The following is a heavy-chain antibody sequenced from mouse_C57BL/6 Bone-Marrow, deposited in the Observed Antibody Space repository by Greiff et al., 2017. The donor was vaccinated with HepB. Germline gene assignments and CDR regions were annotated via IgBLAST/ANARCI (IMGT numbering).Heavy chain of an antibody. CDR3: ARLITTVVPYWYFDV. Sequence: EADGVDFSRYWMSWVRRAPGKGLEWIGEINPDSSTINYAPSLKDKFIISRDNAKNTLYLQMSKVRSEDTALYYCARLITTVVPYWYFDVWGTGTTVTVSS. V-gene: IGHV4-1*01. CDR2: INPDSSTI. J-gene: IGHJ1*03. D-gene: IGHD1-1*01. CDR1: GVDFSRYW.